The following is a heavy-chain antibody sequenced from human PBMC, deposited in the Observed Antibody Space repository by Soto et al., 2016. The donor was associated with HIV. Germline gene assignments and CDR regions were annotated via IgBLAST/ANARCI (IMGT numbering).Heavy chain of an antibody. V-gene: IGHV1-8*03. D-gene: IGHD6-19*01. CDR1: GYTFTSYD. Sequence: QVQLVQSGAEVKKPGASVKVSCKASGYTFTSYDINWVRQATGQGLEWMGWMNPNSGNTGYAQKFQGRVTITRNTSISTAYMELSSLRSEDTAVYYCARGRLAVGKKGDWFDPSGPREPVVTVSS. CDR3: ARGRLAVGKKGDWFDP. CDR2: MNPNSGNT. J-gene: IGHJ5*02.